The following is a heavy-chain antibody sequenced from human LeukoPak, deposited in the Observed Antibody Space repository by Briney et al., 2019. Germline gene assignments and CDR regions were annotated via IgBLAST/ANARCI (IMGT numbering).Heavy chain of an antibody. J-gene: IGHJ4*02. D-gene: IGHD1-26*01. CDR1: GFTFSSCW. CDR2: INGDGSST. CDR3: ARALYYSEIYSIDY. V-gene: IGHV3-74*01. Sequence: PGGSLRLSCAASGFTFSSCWMHWVRQTPGKGLVWLSSINGDGSSTRYADPVKGRFTIARDNAKNTLYLQVNSLRAEDTAVYYCARALYYSEIYSIDYWGQGTLVTVSS.